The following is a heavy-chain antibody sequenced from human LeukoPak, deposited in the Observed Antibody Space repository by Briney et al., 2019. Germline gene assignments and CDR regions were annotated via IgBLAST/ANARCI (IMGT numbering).Heavy chain of an antibody. D-gene: IGHD3-10*01. V-gene: IGHV3-7*01. Sequence: GGSLRLSCAASTFSFSDFWMSWVRQAPGKGLEWVGNIKQDGSEKNYVDSVKGRFTISRDNAKNSLYLQMNSLRAEDTAVYYCARDVYYGSGSPRLDYWGQGTLVTVSS. J-gene: IGHJ4*02. CDR3: ARDVYYGSGSPRLDY. CDR1: TFSFSDFW. CDR2: IKQDGSEK.